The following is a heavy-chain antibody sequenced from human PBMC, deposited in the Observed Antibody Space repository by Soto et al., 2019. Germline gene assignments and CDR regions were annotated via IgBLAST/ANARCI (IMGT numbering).Heavy chain of an antibody. CDR3: ARSVHDYGDYVDY. Sequence: SETLSLTCTVSGGSISSGGYYWSWIRQHPGKGLEWIGYIYYSGSTYYNPSLKSRVTISVDTSKNQFSLKLSSVTAADTAVYYCARSVHDYGDYVDYWGQGTLVTVSS. V-gene: IGHV4-31*03. J-gene: IGHJ4*02. CDR1: GGSISSGGYY. D-gene: IGHD4-17*01. CDR2: IYYSGST.